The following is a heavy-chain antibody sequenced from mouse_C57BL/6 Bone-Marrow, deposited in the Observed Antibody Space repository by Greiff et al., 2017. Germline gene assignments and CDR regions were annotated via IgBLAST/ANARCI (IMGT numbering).Heavy chain of an antibody. CDR1: GYTFTSYD. D-gene: IGHD1-1*01. CDR3: ARLEFDGSSGDWYFDV. V-gene: IGHV1-85*01. Sequence: VKLMESGPELVKPGASVKLSCKASGYTFTSYDINWVKQRPGKGLEWIGWIYPRDGSTKYKEKFKGKATLTVDTSSSPAYMELHSQTSEDSAVYFGARLEFDGSSGDWYFDVWGTGTTVTVSS. J-gene: IGHJ1*03. CDR2: IYPRDGST.